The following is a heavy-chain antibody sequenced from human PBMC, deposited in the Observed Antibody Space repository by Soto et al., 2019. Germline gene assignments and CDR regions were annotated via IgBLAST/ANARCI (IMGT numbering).Heavy chain of an antibody. CDR3: ARVGGLRLYYGMDV. CDR2: ISSSSSYT. J-gene: IGHJ6*02. CDR1: VFTCSDYY. Sequence: WGSLRLSCSASVFTCSDYYMSWIRQAPGKGLEWVSYISSSSSYTNYADSVKGRFTISRDNAKNSLYLQMNSLRAEDTAVYYCARVGGLRLYYGMDVWGQGTTVTVSS. D-gene: IGHD5-12*01. V-gene: IGHV3-11*06.